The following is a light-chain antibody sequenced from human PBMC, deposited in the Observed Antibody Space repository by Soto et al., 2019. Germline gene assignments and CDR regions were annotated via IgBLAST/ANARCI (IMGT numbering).Light chain of an antibody. CDR1: SSDVGAYDY. Sequence: QSVLTQPPSASGSPGQSVTISCTGTSSDVGAYDYVSWYQQHPGKAPKLMIYEVSQRPSGVPDRFSGSKSGNTASLTISGLQAEDEGDYYCQSYDGSLSGYVFGTGTKLTVL. V-gene: IGLV2-8*01. J-gene: IGLJ1*01. CDR2: EVS. CDR3: QSYDGSLSGYV.